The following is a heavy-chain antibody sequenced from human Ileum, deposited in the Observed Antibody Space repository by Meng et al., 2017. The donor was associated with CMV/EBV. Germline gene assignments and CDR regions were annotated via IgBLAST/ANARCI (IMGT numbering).Heavy chain of an antibody. CDR2: ISAYNGNT. V-gene: IGHV1-18*01. CDR3: ARGRYCSSTSCRGFDP. Sequence: ASVKVSCKASGGTFSSYAISWVRQAPGQGLEWMGWISAYNGNTNYAQKLQGRVTMTTDTSTSTAYMELRSLRSDDTAVYYCARGRYCSSTSCRGFDPWGQGTLVTVSS. D-gene: IGHD2-2*01. CDR1: GGTFSSYA. J-gene: IGHJ5*02.